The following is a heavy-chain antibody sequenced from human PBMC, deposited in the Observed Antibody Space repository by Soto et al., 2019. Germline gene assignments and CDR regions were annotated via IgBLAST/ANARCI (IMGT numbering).Heavy chain of an antibody. D-gene: IGHD5-12*01. CDR3: ARVKSMATISHAFDI. CDR1: GVTFSSYE. J-gene: IGHJ3*02. Sequence: EVQLVESGGGLVQPGGSMKVSCAASGVTFSSYEVNWVRQAPGKGLEWVSSISGSGASKYYAESVKGRFTISRDNAQNSVDLQMNSLRAEDTAIYYCARVKSMATISHAFDIWGQGTMVTVSS. V-gene: IGHV3-48*03. CDR2: ISGSGASK.